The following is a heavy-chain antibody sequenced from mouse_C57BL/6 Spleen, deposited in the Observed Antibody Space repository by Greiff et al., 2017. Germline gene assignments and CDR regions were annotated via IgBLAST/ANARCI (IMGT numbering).Heavy chain of an antibody. CDR2: IYPRSGNT. CDR1: GYTFTSYG. Sequence: QVHVKQSGAELARPGASVKLSCKASGYTFTSYGISWVKQRTGQGLEWIGEIYPRSGNTYYNEKFKGKATLTAHKSSSTAYMELRSLTSEDSAVYFCARGGGLITTVVGYFDVWGTGTTVTVSS. V-gene: IGHV1-81*01. D-gene: IGHD1-1*01. J-gene: IGHJ1*03. CDR3: ARGGGLITTVVGYFDV.